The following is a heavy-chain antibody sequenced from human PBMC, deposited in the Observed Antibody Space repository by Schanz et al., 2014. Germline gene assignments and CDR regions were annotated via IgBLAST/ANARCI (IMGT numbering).Heavy chain of an antibody. CDR2: FDVEDGET. CDR1: GYTVSALA. D-gene: IGHD3-10*01. Sequence: QVQLLQSGSEVKKPGASVKVSCEISGYTVSALAMHWVRQAPGKGLEWLGGFDVEDGETIYAQKFQGRVTMTGDTSTETAYMELSGLRAGDTAMYYCAADSPFKMVRESNAFDAWGQGTMVTVSS. J-gene: IGHJ3*01. V-gene: IGHV1-24*01. CDR3: AADSPFKMVRESNAFDA.